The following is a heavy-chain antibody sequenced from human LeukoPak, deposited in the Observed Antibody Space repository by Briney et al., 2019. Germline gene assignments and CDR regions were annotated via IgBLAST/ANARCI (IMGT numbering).Heavy chain of an antibody. J-gene: IGHJ4*02. CDR1: GFTFSNYW. V-gene: IGHV3-74*01. CDR3: SKPLPDNGDH. CDR2: IKTDGSET. D-gene: IGHD1-14*01. Sequence: GGSLRLSCAASGFTFSNYWMHWFRQAPGKGLVWVSRIKTDGSETGYADSVKGRFTISRDNAKNTLYLQMNSLRAEDTAVYYCSKPLPDNGDHWGQGTLVTVSS.